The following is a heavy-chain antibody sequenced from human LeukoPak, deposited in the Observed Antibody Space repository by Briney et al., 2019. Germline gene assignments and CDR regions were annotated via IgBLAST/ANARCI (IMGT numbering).Heavy chain of an antibody. CDR3: ARGYLRYFDWLALNDAFDI. Sequence: ASVKVSCKASGYTFTSYYMHWVRQAPGQGLEWMGIINPSGGSTSYAQKFQGRVTITADKSTSTAYMELSSLRSEDTAVYYCARGYLRYFDWLALNDAFDIWGQGTMVTVSS. CDR2: INPSGGST. J-gene: IGHJ3*02. V-gene: IGHV1-46*01. D-gene: IGHD3-9*01. CDR1: GYTFTSYY.